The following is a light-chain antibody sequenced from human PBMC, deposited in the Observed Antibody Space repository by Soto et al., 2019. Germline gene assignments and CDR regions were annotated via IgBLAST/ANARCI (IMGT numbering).Light chain of an antibody. J-gene: IGKJ4*01. CDR3: QQTYNIHQPT. Sequence: DIQLTQSPSSLSASVGDRVTITCRASQTINTYLNWYQQKPGKAPKLLIYAASSLHSGVPSRFSRSGSRKYFTLTISSLHPEDFATYYCQQTYNIHQPTFGGGTKVEI. CDR1: QTINTY. CDR2: AAS. V-gene: IGKV1-39*01.